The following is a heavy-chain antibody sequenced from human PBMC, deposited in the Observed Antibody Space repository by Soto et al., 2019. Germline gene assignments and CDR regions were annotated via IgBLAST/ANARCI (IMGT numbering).Heavy chain of an antibody. V-gene: IGHV1-3*01. CDR1: GYTFTSYA. Sequence: QVQLVQSGAEVKKPGASVKVSCKASGYTFTSYAMHWVRQAPGQRLEWMGWINAGNGNTKYSQKFQGRVTITRDTSASTAYIELSSLRSDDTAVYYCARGQGYCSGGSCYGYYYMDVWGKGTTVTVSS. CDR3: ARGQGYCSGGSCYGYYYMDV. J-gene: IGHJ6*03. CDR2: INAGNGNT. D-gene: IGHD2-15*01.